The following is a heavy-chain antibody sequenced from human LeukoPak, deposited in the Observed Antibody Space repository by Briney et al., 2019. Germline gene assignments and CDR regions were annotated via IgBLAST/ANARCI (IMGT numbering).Heavy chain of an antibody. Sequence: GGSLRLSCAASGFTFSSYSMNWVRQAPGKGLEWVSSISSSSSYIYYADSVKGRFTISRDNAKNSLYLQMNSLRAEDTAVYYCAGDIVVVPAAMGGNWFDPWGQGTLVTVSS. CDR1: GFTFSSYS. D-gene: IGHD2-2*01. V-gene: IGHV3-21*01. J-gene: IGHJ5*02. CDR2: ISSSSSYI. CDR3: AGDIVVVPAAMGGNWFDP.